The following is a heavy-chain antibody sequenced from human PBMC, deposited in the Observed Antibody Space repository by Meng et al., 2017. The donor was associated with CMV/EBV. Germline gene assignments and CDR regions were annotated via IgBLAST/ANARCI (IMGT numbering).Heavy chain of an antibody. D-gene: IGHD3-22*01. V-gene: IGHV3-30-3*01. CDR2: ISYDGSNK. CDR1: GFTFSRYR. Sequence: GESLKISCAVSGFTFSRYRMHWVRQAPGKGLEWVAVISYDGSNKYYADSVKGRFTISRDNSKNTLYLQMNSLRADDTAVYYCARAHSGDYYDSNGYYYYYGMDVWGQGTTVTVSS. J-gene: IGHJ6*02. CDR3: ARAHSGDYYDSNGYYYYYGMDV.